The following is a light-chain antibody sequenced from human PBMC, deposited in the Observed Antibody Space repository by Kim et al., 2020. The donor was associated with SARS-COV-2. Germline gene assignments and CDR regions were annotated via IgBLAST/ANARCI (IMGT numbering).Light chain of an antibody. CDR3: SSWDDSPKVV. V-gene: IGLV1-47*01. Sequence: ELTQPPSVSGTPGQRVTISCSGSNSNIGNNYLYWYQHLPGTSPTLLIYRNDQRPSGVSDRFSGSKSGTSGSLAISGLQAADEAIYYCSSWDDSPKVVFGGGTQLTVL. CDR2: RND. J-gene: IGLJ3*02. CDR1: NSNIGNNY.